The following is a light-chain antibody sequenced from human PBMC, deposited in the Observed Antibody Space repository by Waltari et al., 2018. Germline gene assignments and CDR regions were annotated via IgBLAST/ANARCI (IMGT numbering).Light chain of an antibody. CDR3: CSYVGLGTYV. V-gene: IGLV2-23*02. J-gene: IGLJ1*01. CDR2: EVT. CDR1: SSDVGTSNL. Sequence: QSGLAQPASASGSPGQSITIPCTGTSSDVGTSNLVSWYPQPPGKAPTLLIYEVTKRAPGTSDRFSASKSGNTASLSISGLQAQEDEADYYCCSYVGLGTYVFGTGTKVTV.